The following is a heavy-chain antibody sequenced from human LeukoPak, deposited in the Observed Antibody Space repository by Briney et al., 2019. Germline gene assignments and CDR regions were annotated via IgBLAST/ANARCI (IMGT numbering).Heavy chain of an antibody. CDR1: GFTFDDYA. V-gene: IGHV3-9*01. Sequence: PGRSLRLSCVASGFTFDDYAMHWVRQAPGKGLEWVSGISWNSGSINYADSVKGRFTISRDNAKNSLYLQMNSLRAEDTALYYCVKDGSRGNPVLHFQDWGQGTLVTVSS. D-gene: IGHD5-24*01. CDR2: ISWNSGSI. J-gene: IGHJ1*01. CDR3: VKDGSRGNPVLHFQD.